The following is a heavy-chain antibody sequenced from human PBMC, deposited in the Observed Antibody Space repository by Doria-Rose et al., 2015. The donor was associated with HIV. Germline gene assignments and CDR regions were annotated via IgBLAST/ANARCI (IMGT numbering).Heavy chain of an antibody. CDR3: AKAPIIGPKYYFYMDV. V-gene: IGHV3-9*01. D-gene: IGHD3-3*01. CDR1: GFSFESYA. Sequence: VQLVQSGGGLVQPGRSLRLSCVGSGFSFESYAMHWVRLAPGKGLEWVAGISWDRGAKGNADSVEGRFTISRDNAKKSVYLEMRSLRPEDTAFYYCAKAPIIGPKYYFYMDVWGKGTSVTVSS. J-gene: IGHJ6*03. CDR2: ISWDRGAK.